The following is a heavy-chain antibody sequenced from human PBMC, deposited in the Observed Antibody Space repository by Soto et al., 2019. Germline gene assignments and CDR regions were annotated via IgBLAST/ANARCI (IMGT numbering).Heavy chain of an antibody. Sequence: ASVKVSCKASGYTFTSYYMHWVRQAPGQGLEWMGIINPSGGSTSYAQKFQGRVTMTRDTSTSTVYMELSSLRSEDTAVIYWATPRGLNYQMDSGGQGPPVTASS. CDR1: GYTFTSYY. D-gene: IGHD1-7*01. CDR3: ATPRGLNYQMDS. J-gene: IGHJ4*02. V-gene: IGHV1-46*01. CDR2: INPSGGST.